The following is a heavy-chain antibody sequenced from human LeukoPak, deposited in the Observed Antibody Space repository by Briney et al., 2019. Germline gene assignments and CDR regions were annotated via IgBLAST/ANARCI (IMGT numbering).Heavy chain of an antibody. CDR1: GYTFTGYY. CDR3: ARGVATNY. J-gene: IGHJ4*02. D-gene: IGHD5-12*01. CDR2: INPNSGGT. Sequence: ASVKVSCKASGYTFTGYYMHWVRQAPGQGLEWMGWINPNSGGTNYAQKFQGRVTITRNTSISTAFLELSSLRSEDTAVYYCARGVATNYWGQGTLSPSPQ. V-gene: IGHV1-2*02.